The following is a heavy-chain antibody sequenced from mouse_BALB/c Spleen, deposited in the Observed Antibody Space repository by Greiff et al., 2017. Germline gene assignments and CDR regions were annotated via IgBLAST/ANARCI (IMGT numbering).Heavy chain of an antibody. D-gene: IGHD1-1*01. CDR3: ERHGIPYIEY. V-gene: IGHV5-6-5*01. CDR1: GFTFSSYA. CDR2: ISSGGST. Sequence: EVMLVESGGGLVKPGGSLKLSCAASGFTFSSYAMSWVRQTPEKRLEWVASISSGGSTYYPDSVKGRFTISRDNARNILYLQMSSLRSEDTAMYYCERHGIPYIEYGGEGTTLTESS. J-gene: IGHJ2*01.